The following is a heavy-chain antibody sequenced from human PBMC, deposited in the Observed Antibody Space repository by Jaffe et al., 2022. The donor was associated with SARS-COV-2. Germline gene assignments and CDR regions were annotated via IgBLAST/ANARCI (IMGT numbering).Heavy chain of an antibody. CDR1: GFTFSNYA. CDR3: VKTTSDYYYDY. Sequence: EMQLVESGGGLVQPGGSLRLSCSASGFTFSNYAMHWVRQATGKRLEYVSAISSSGGSTFYADSVKGRFTISRDNSKNTLGLQMSSLRAEDTAVYYCVKTTSDYYYDYWGQGTLVTVSS. D-gene: IGHD3-22*01. V-gene: IGHV3-64D*09. CDR2: ISSSGGST. J-gene: IGHJ4*02.